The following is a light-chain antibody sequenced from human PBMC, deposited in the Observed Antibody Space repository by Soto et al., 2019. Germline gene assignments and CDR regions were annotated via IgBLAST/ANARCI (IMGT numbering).Light chain of an antibody. Sequence: EIVLTQSPATLSLSPGERATLSCRASQSVGSYLAWYQQKPGQAPRLLIYDTSNRATGTPARFSGSGSGTDFTLTISSLEPEDFTIYYCQQRTRWPPTFGQGTKLEIK. J-gene: IGKJ2*01. CDR2: DTS. V-gene: IGKV3-11*01. CDR3: QQRTRWPPT. CDR1: QSVGSY.